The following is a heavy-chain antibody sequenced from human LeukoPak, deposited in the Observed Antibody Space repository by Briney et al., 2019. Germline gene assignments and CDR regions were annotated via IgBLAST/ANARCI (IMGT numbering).Heavy chain of an antibody. D-gene: IGHD2-15*01. CDR1: GFTFGNYA. J-gene: IGHJ2*01. V-gene: IGHV3-23*01. CDR3: ASSGFCSGGSCSLRYWYFDL. CDR2: ISGSGDST. Sequence: GGSLRLSCAASGFTFGNYAMSWVCQAPGKGLEWVSSISGSGDSTFYADSVKGRFTLSRDNSKGTLYLQLNNLRAEDTAVYYCASSGFCSGGSCSLRYWYFDLWGRGTLVTVSS.